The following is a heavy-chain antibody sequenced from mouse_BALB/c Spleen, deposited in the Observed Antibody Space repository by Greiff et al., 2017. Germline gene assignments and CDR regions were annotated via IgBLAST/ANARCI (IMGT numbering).Heavy chain of an antibody. CDR2: ISSGGST. D-gene: IGHD2-12*01. J-gene: IGHJ2*01. CDR1: GFTFSSYA. V-gene: IGHV5-6-5*01. Sequence: EVQVVESGGGLVKPGGSLKLSCAASGFTFSSYAMSWVRQTPEKRLEWVASISSGGSTYYPDSVKGRFTISRDNARNILYLQMSSLRSEDTAMYYCARLRREGYFDYWGQGTTPTVSS. CDR3: ARLRREGYFDY.